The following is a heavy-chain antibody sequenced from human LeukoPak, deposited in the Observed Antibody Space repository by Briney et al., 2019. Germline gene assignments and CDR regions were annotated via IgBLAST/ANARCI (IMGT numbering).Heavy chain of an antibody. CDR3: ATDHSMADTAWWFDP. CDR1: GYTITNNY. D-gene: IGHD5-24*01. Sequence: ASVKVSCKASGYTITNNYMHWVRQAPGQGLEWMGVINPSGTGTSYAQKFQGRVTMTRDTSTSTLYMELSSLRSEGTAFYYCATDHSMADTAWWFDPWGQGTLVTVSS. CDR2: INPSGTGT. J-gene: IGHJ5*02. V-gene: IGHV1-46*01.